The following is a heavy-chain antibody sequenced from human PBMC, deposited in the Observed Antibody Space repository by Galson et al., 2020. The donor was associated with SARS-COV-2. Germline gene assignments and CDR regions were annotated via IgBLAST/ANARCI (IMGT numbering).Heavy chain of an antibody. CDR2: IYYSGST. CDR3: AREAHHPTYYDFWSGSSGGVYGMDV. Sequence: ETSETLSLTCTVSGGSISSYYWSWIRQPPGKGLEWIGYIYYSGSTNYNPSLTSRVTISVDTSKNQFSLKLSSVTAADTAVYYCAREAHHPTYYDFWSGSSGGVYGMDVWGQGTTVTVSS. V-gene: IGHV4-59*01. J-gene: IGHJ6*02. D-gene: IGHD3-3*01. CDR1: GGSISSYY.